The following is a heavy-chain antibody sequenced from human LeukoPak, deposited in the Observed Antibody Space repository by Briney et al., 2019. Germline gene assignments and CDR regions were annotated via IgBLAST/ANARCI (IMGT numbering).Heavy chain of an antibody. Sequence: SVKVSCKASGGTFSSYAISWVRQAPGQGLEWMGGIIPIFGTANYAQKFQGRVTITADESTSTAYMELSSLRSEDTAVYYCARVVPSPPSSYDFLAQPPDYWGQGTLVTVSS. CDR3: ARVVPSPPSSYDFLAQPPDY. CDR2: IIPIFGTA. V-gene: IGHV1-69*13. J-gene: IGHJ4*02. D-gene: IGHD3-3*01. CDR1: GGTFSSYA.